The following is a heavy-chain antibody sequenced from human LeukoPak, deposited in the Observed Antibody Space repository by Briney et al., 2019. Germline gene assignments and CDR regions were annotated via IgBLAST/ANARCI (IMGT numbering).Heavy chain of an antibody. J-gene: IGHJ4*02. D-gene: IGHD1-26*01. Sequence: PGGSLRLSCAASGFTFSDYYMSWVRQAPGKGLEWVSSITGSGAGTSYADSVKGRFTVSRDNSKNTLYLQMNSLRAEDTAVYYCAREVVGANYFDYWGQGTLVTVSS. CDR3: AREVVGANYFDY. CDR1: GFTFSDYY. CDR2: ITGSGAGT. V-gene: IGHV3-23*01.